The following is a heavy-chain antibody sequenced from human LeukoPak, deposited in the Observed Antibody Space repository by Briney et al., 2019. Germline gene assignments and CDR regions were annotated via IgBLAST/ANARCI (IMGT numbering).Heavy chain of an antibody. CDR3: VKGHDSSGYYLSYFDY. CDR2: ISSNGGTT. D-gene: IGHD3-22*01. J-gene: IGHJ4*02. CDR1: GFTFSSYA. V-gene: IGHV3-64D*09. Sequence: GGSLRLSCSASGFTFSSYAMHWVRQAPGKGLGYVSPISSNGGTTYYADSVKGRFTISRDNSKNTLYLQMSSLRAEDTAVYYCVKGHDSSGYYLSYFDYWGQGALVTVSS.